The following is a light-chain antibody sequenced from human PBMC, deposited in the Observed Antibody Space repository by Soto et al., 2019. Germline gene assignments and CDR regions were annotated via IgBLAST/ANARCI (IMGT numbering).Light chain of an antibody. J-gene: IGKJ1*01. CDR1: QSISSW. Sequence: DIQMTQSPSTLSASVGDKVTITCRASQSISSWLAWYQQEPGKAPKLLIYDASSLESGVPSRFSGSGSGTEFTLTFSSLQPDDFATYYCQQYNSYPWTFGQGTK. V-gene: IGKV1-5*01. CDR3: QQYNSYPWT. CDR2: DAS.